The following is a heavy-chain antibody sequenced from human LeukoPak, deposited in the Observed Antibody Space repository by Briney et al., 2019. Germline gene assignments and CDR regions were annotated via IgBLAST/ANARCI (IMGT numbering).Heavy chain of an antibody. CDR3: AKDLDYYGSGSAFDY. Sequence: GGSLRLSCAASGFTFSSYWMSWVRQAPGKGLEWVAFIRYDGSNKYYADSVKGRFTISRDNSKNTLYLQINSLRAEDTAVYYCAKDLDYYGSGSAFDYWGQGTLVTVSS. J-gene: IGHJ4*02. CDR1: GFTFSSYW. D-gene: IGHD3-10*01. V-gene: IGHV3-30*02. CDR2: IRYDGSNK.